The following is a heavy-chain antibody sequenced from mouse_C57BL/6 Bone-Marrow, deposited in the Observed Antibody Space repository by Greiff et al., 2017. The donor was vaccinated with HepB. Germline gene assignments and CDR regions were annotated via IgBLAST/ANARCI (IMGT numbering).Heavy chain of an antibody. D-gene: IGHD1-1*01. CDR3: ARWDYGSSYDAMDY. Sequence: VKLMESGAELVKPGASVKISCKASGYAFSSYWMNWVKQRPGKGLEWIGQIYPGDGDTNYNGKFKGKATLTADKSSSTAYMQLSSLTSEDSAVYFCARWDYGSSYDAMDYWGQGTSVTVSS. V-gene: IGHV1-80*01. CDR2: IYPGDGDT. J-gene: IGHJ4*01. CDR1: GYAFSSYW.